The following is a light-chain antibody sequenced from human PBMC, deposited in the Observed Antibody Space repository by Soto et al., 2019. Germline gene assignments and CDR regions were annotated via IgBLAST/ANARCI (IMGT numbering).Light chain of an antibody. CDR2: GAS. J-gene: IGKJ5*01. V-gene: IGKV1-12*01. Sequence: DIQMTQSPPSVSASVGDRVTITCRASQDVGKWLAWYQQKPGKAPTLLIHGASSLQSGVPPRYSGSGYGTDFSLTTSSLQPEDFATYYCQQDNSFPITFGQGTRLEIK. CDR1: QDVGKW. CDR3: QQDNSFPIT.